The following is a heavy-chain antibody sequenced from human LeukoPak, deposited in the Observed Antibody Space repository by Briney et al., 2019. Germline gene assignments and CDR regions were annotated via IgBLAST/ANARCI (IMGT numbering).Heavy chain of an antibody. CDR1: GFTFRTDG. Sequence: GGSLRLSCAASGFTFRTDGMHWVRQAPGKGLEWVANIWSDGSNKNYADSVKGRFTIPRDNSKNTLFLQMNSLRAEDTAVYYCAKADPLYYYDSSGPLAYWGQGTLVTVSS. V-gene: IGHV3-33*06. J-gene: IGHJ4*02. D-gene: IGHD3-22*01. CDR3: AKADPLYYYDSSGPLAY. CDR2: IWSDGSNK.